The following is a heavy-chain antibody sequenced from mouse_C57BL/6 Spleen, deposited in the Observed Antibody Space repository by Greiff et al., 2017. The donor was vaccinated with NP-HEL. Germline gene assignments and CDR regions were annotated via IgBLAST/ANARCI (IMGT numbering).Heavy chain of an antibody. V-gene: IGHV1-72*01. Sequence: QVQLQQPGAELVKPGASVKLSCKASGYTFTAYWMHWGKQRPGRGLGWIGRIDPNSGGTKYNEKFKSKATLTVDKPSSTAYMQLSSLTSEDSAVYYCARGGAQGYAMDYWGQGTPVTVSS. J-gene: IGHJ4*01. CDR2: IDPNSGGT. CDR3: ARGGAQGYAMDY. CDR1: GYTFTAYW. D-gene: IGHD6-1*01.